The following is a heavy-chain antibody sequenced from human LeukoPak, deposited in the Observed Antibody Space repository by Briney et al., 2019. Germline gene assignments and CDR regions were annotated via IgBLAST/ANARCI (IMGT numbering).Heavy chain of an antibody. CDR1: GFTFSIYG. D-gene: IGHD4-11*01. CDR3: AKGRYSSGWAPFDP. CDR2: ISGIGNRT. V-gene: IGHV3-23*01. J-gene: IGHJ5*02. Sequence: HPGGSLRLSCAASGFTFSIYGLSWVRQAPGRGLEWVSIISGIGNRTFYAESVKGRFTISRDNSKNTLYLHMNSLRVEDTAVYYCAKGRYSSGWAPFDPWGQGTLVTVSS.